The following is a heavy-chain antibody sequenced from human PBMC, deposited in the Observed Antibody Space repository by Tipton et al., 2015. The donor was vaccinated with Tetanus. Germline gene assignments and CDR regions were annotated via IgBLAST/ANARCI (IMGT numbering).Heavy chain of an antibody. CDR2: LNPKSGSA. CDR3: ASGSSIRHGLDV. CDR1: GYSFSSND. J-gene: IGHJ6*02. D-gene: IGHD2-2*01. V-gene: IGHV1-8*01. Sequence: QLVQSGAEVEKPGAAVKVSCKTSGYSFSSNDINWVRQAAGRGFERMGWLNPKSGSAAYAQRFQGRVTMTTNTSITTAYMEVSSLTYEDTAVYYCASGSSIRHGLDVWGHGTTVTVSS.